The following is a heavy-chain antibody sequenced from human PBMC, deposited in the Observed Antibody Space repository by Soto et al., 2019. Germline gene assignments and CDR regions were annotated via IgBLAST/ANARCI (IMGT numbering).Heavy chain of an antibody. CDR1: GFPFGDYA. D-gene: IGHD3-10*01. CDR3: SRDGSGSYLSRRAFDI. Sequence: EVQVVESGGGLVQPGRSLRLSCTGSGFPFGDYAMSWFRQAPGKGLEWVGFIRSKAFGGTTEDAASLKGRFSISRDDSKSIAYLQMNSPETEDTAVYYCSRDGSGSYLSRRAFDIWGQGTMVTVSS. J-gene: IGHJ3*02. CDR2: IRSKAFGGTT. V-gene: IGHV3-49*03.